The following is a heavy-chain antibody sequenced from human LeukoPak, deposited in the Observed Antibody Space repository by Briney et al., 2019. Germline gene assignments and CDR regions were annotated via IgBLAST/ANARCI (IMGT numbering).Heavy chain of an antibody. CDR1: GRSFSGYY. CDR2: INHSGST. J-gene: IGHJ4*02. CDR3: ARASTLSRRDY. V-gene: IGHV4-34*01. Sequence: SETLSLTCAVYGRSFSGYYWSWIRQPPGKGLEWIGEINHSGSTNYNPSLKSRVTISVDTSKNQFSLKLSSVTAADTAVYYCARASTLSRRDYWGQGTLVTVSS.